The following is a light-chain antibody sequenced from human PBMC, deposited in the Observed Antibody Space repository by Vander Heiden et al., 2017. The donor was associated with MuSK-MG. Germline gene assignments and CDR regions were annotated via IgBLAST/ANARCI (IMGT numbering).Light chain of an antibody. Sequence: QSVLTQPPSVSGSPGQRVTISCTGSSSNIGAGYDVHWYQQLPETAPKLLIYGNSNRPSGVPDRFSGSKSVTSASLAISGLQAEDEADYYCQSYDSSLSGVVFGGGTKLTVL. CDR3: QSYDSSLSGVV. V-gene: IGLV1-40*01. J-gene: IGLJ2*01. CDR1: SSNIGAGYD. CDR2: GNS.